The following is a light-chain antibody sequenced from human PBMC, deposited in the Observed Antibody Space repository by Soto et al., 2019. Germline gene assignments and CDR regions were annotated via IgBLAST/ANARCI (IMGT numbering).Light chain of an antibody. Sequence: IQLTQSPSTLSASVGDMITITCRASQSIGTWLAWYQHRPGKAPKLLIYDASSLESGVPSRFSGSGSGTEFTLTISSLQPDDFATYYCQQYNSPITFGQGTRLEIK. CDR1: QSIGTW. J-gene: IGKJ5*01. CDR2: DAS. V-gene: IGKV1-5*01. CDR3: QQYNSPIT.